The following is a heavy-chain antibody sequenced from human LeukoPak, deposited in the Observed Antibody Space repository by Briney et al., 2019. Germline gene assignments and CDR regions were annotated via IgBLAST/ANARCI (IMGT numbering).Heavy chain of an antibody. CDR3: GCAVDY. CDR1: GGSFSGYY. CDR2: INHSGST. J-gene: IGHJ4*02. D-gene: IGHD4/OR15-4a*01. Sequence: SETLSLTCVVYGGSFSGYYWSWIRQPPGKGLEWIGEINHSGSTNYNPSLKSRVTISVDTSKNQFSLKLSSVTAADTAVYYCGCAVDYWGQGTLVTVSS. V-gene: IGHV4-34*01.